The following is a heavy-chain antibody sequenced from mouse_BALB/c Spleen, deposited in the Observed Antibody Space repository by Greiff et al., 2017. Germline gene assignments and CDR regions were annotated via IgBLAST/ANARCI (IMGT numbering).Heavy chain of an antibody. CDR2: IAPGSGST. Sequence: DLVKPGASVKLSCKASGYTFTSYWINWIKQRPGQGLEWIGRIAPGSGSTYYNEMFKGKATLTVDTSSSTAYIQLSSLSSEDSAVYFCASNFDYWGQGTTLTFSS. CDR3: ASNFDY. CDR1: GYTFTSYW. J-gene: IGHJ2*01. V-gene: IGHV1S41*01.